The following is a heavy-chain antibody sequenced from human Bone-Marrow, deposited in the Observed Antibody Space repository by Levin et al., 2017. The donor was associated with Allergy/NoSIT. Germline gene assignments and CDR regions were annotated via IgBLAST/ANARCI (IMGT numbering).Heavy chain of an antibody. CDR2: ISYDGSNK. Sequence: LSLTSAASGFTFSSYAMHWVRQAPGKGLEWVAVISYDGSNKYYADSVKGRFTISRDNSKNTLYLQMNSLRAEDTAVYYCARDLNYGSSVFDYWGQGTLVTVSS. V-gene: IGHV3-30-3*01. D-gene: IGHD1-26*01. CDR3: ARDLNYGSSVFDY. CDR1: GFTFSSYA. J-gene: IGHJ4*02.